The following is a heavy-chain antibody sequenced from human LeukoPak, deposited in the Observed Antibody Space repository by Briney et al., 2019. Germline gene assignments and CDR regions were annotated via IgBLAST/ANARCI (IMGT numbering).Heavy chain of an antibody. D-gene: IGHD2-2*01. V-gene: IGHV3-23*01. CDR3: AKLPPAADDY. CDR1: GFTFSSYA. CDR2: TSGSGGST. J-gene: IGHJ4*02. Sequence: PGGSLRLSCAASGFTFSSYAMSWVRQAPGRGLEWVSTTSGSGGSTYYADSVKGQFTISRDNSKNTLYLQMNSLRAEDTAIYYCAKLPPAADDYWGQGTLVTVSS.